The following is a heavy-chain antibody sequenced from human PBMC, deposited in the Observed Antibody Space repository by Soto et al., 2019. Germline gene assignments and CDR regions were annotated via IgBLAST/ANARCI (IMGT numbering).Heavy chain of an antibody. J-gene: IGHJ4*02. V-gene: IGHV3-30*18. CDR2: ISYDGSNK. Sequence: GGSLRLSCAASGFNFETYGMHWVRRAPDKGLEWVAVISYDGSNKYYADSVKGRFTISRDNSKNTVYLQINSLRAEDTAVYFCAKGDIAATVDYWGQGTLVTVSS. D-gene: IGHD5-12*01. CDR1: GFNFETYG. CDR3: AKGDIAATVDY.